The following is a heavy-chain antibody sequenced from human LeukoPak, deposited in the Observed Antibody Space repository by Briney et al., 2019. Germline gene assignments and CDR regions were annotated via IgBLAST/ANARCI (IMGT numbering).Heavy chain of an antibody. V-gene: IGHV4-31*03. Sequence: SQTLSLTCTVSGGSIRSGGYYWSWLRQHTGKGLEWIGYIYYSGSTYYNPSLKSRVTVSLHTSKNQFFLKLSSLTAADTAVYYWARGARGVSAANTGAQNWFDPWGQGTLVTVSS. CDR2: IYYSGST. D-gene: IGHD2-2*01. CDR1: GGSIRSGGYY. CDR3: ARGARGVSAANTGAQNWFDP. J-gene: IGHJ5*02.